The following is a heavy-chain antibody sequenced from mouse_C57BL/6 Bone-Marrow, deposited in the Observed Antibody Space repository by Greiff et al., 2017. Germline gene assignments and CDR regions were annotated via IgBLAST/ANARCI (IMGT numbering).Heavy chain of an antibody. CDR2: IDPNSGGT. J-gene: IGHJ3*01. CDR3: AKGYYGSSPSWFAY. D-gene: IGHD1-1*01. V-gene: IGHV1-72*01. Sequence: QVHVKQSGAELVKPGASVKLSCKASGYTFTSYWMHWVKQRPGRGLEWIGRIDPNSGGTKYNEKFKSTATLTVDKPSSTAYMQLSSLTSEDSAVYDGAKGYYGSSPSWFAYWGQGTLVTVSA. CDR1: GYTFTSYW.